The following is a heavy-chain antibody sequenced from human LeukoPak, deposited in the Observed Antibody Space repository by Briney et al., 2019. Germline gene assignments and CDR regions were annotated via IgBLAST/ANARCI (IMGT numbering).Heavy chain of an antibody. CDR2: IRSKANSYAT. D-gene: IGHD5-12*01. J-gene: IGHJ5*01. CDR1: GFTFSGSA. Sequence: GGSLRLSCAASGFTFSGSAIHWVRQASGKGLEWVGRIRSKANSYATAYAASVKGRFTISRDDSKNTAYLQMNSLKTEDTAVYYCIRPYSGYDCRLGSWGQGTLVSVSS. CDR3: IRPYSGYDCRLGS. V-gene: IGHV3-73*01.